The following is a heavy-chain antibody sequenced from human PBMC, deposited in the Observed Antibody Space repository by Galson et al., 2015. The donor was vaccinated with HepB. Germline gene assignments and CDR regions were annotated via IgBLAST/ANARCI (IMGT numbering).Heavy chain of an antibody. V-gene: IGHV4-39*01. Sequence: TLSLTCTVSGGSISSSNYYWGWVRQPPGKGLEWIGTIYYTGTTYYNPALKSRVTISVDTSKNQFSLKLSSVTAADTAIYYCATLPGAGAEYFQHWVQGTLVTVSS. CDR1: GGSISSSNYY. CDR2: IYYTGTT. J-gene: IGHJ1*01. CDR3: ATLPGAGAEYFQH. D-gene: IGHD2-2*01.